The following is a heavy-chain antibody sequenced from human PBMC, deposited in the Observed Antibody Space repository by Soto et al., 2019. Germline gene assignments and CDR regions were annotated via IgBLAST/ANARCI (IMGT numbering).Heavy chain of an antibody. CDR2: IYHSGST. V-gene: IGHV4-30-2*01. J-gene: IGHJ3*02. CDR3: ARRDTYYDFWSGPPGAFDI. D-gene: IGHD3-3*01. CDR1: GGSISSGGYS. Sequence: SETLSLTCAVSGGSISSGGYSWSWIRQPPGKGLEWIGYIYHSGSTYYNPSLKSRVTISVDRSKNQFSLKLSSVTAADTAVYYCARRDTYYDFWSGPPGAFDIWGQGTMVTVSS.